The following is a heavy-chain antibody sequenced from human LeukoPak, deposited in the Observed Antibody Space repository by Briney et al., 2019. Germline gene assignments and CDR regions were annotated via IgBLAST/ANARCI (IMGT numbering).Heavy chain of an antibody. D-gene: IGHD3-22*01. CDR2: IFYSGTT. V-gene: IGHV4-30-4*01. J-gene: IGHJ4*01. CDR3: AREVRSGCYLGFDS. CDR1: GDSITSGEYY. Sequence: SQTLSLTCSVSGDSITSGEYYWSWIRQPPGKGLDWIGYIFYSGTTYYSPSLKSRVTMSVDTSKNQFSLRLSSVTAADTAVYYCAREVRSGCYLGFDSWGHGILVTVSS.